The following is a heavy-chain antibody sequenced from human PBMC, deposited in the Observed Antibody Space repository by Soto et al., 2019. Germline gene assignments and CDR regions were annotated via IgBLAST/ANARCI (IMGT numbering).Heavy chain of an antibody. D-gene: IGHD3-22*01. Sequence: SETLSLTCTVSGGSVSSGSYYWSWIRQPPGKGLEWIGYIYYSGSTNYNPSLKSRVTISVDTSKNQFSLKLSSVTAADTAVYYCARAVADYYDSSGYYRFDYWGQGTLVTVSS. CDR2: IYYSGST. CDR3: ARAVADYYDSSGYYRFDY. J-gene: IGHJ4*02. V-gene: IGHV4-61*01. CDR1: GGSVSSGSYY.